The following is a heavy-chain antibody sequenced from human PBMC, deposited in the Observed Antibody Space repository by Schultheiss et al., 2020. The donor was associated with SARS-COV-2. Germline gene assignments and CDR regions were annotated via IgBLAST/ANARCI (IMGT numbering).Heavy chain of an antibody. D-gene: IGHD1-26*01. Sequence: SETLSLTCTVSGGSVSSDYWSWIRQPPGKGLEWIGYIYYSGSTNYNPSLKSRVTISVDTSKNQFSLKLSSVTAADTAVYYCAKLVGAYDAFDIWGQGTMVTVSS. J-gene: IGHJ3*02. CDR2: IYYSGST. CDR3: AKLVGAYDAFDI. CDR1: GGSVSSDY. V-gene: IGHV4-59*08.